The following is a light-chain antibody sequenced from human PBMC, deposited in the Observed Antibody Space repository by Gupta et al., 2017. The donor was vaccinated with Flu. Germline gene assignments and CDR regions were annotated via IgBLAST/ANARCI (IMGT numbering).Light chain of an antibody. CDR3: QVWDSSGDHPVVV. CDR1: NILIKS. Sequence: SSVLTQPPSVSVAPGQTARITCGGSNILIKSVHWYQQKPGQAPLLVVYDDTARPSGIPERFSGSHSTNTATLSVSRVEVGDEADYYCQVWDSSGDHPVVVFGGGTRLAVL. V-gene: IGLV3-21*02. J-gene: IGLJ3*02. CDR2: DDT.